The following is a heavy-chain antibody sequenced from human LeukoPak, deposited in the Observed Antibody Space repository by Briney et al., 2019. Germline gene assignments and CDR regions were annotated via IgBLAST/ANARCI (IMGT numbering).Heavy chain of an antibody. CDR1: GDSYLNYG. V-gene: IGHV1-18*01. CDR2: ISPYNYNT. D-gene: IGHD3-16*01. Sequence: ASVKVSCKPSGDSYLNYGISWVRQAPGQGLEWMGWISPYNYNTNYAQNFQGRVIITTDTSTNTAYMDLRSLKSDDTAVYYCARDPLGLGIDYWSQGTLVTVSS. J-gene: IGHJ4*02. CDR3: ARDPLGLGIDY.